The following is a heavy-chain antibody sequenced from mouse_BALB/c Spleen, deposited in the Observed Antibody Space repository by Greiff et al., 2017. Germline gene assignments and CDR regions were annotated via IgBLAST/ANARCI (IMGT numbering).Heavy chain of an antibody. Sequence: EVKLVESGGGLVQPGGSRKLSCAASGFTFSSFGMHWVRQAPEKGLEWVAYISSGSSTIYYADTVKGRFTISRDNPKNTLFLQMTSLRSEDTAMYYCERDFMGYYGSSYNWDFDVWGAGTTVTVSS. J-gene: IGHJ1*01. CDR2: ISSGSSTI. V-gene: IGHV5-17*02. D-gene: IGHD1-1*01. CDR3: ERDFMGYYGSSYNWDFDV. CDR1: GFTFSSFG.